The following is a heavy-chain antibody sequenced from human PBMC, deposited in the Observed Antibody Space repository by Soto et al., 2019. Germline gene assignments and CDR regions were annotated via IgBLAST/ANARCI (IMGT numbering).Heavy chain of an antibody. J-gene: IGHJ6*02. Sequence: GESLKISCQGSGYSFTSYWIGWVRQMPGKGLEWMGIIYPGDSDTRYSPSFQGRVTISADKSISTAYLQWSSLKASDTAIYYCARTAAAGKYYYGVDVWGQGTTVTVSS. CDR1: GYSFTSYW. CDR2: IYPGDSDT. D-gene: IGHD6-13*01. V-gene: IGHV5-51*01. CDR3: ARTAAAGKYYYGVDV.